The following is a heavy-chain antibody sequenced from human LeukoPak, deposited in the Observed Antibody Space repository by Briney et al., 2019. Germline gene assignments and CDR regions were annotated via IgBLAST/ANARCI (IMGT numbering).Heavy chain of an antibody. V-gene: IGHV3-30-3*01. D-gene: IGHD1-26*01. CDR3: ARQSGSYLGDAFDI. CDR2: ISYDGSNK. J-gene: IGHJ3*02. Sequence: GRSLRLSCAAPGFTFSSYAMHWVRQAPGKGLEWVAVISYDGSNKYYADSVKGRFTISRDNSKNTLYLQMNSLRAEDTAVYYCARQSGSYLGDAFDIWGQGTMVTVSS. CDR1: GFTFSSYA.